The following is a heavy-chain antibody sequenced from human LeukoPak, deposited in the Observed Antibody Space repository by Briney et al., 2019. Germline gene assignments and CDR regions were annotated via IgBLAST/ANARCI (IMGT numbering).Heavy chain of an antibody. CDR1: GYTFTNYD. J-gene: IGHJ4*02. CDR3: ARGLKSYPYYFDY. CDR2: MNPNSGNT. Sequence: ASVKVSCKASGYTFTNYDINWVRQATGQGLEWMGWMNPNSGNTGYAQKFQGRVTMTRNTSISTAYMELSSLRSEDTAVYYCARGLKSYPYYFDYWGQGTLVTVSS. D-gene: IGHD3-16*02. V-gene: IGHV1-8*02.